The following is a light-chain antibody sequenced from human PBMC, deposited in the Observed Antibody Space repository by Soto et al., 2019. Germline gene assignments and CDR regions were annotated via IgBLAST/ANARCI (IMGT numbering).Light chain of an antibody. CDR3: QQSYSASIT. CDR1: QSISSY. Sequence: DIQMTQSPSSLSASVGDRVTITCRASQSISSYLNWYQQKPGQAPKLLIYAASSLQSGDPSRFSGSGSGTDFTLTISRLQPEDFVTYYCQQSYSASITFGQGTRLEIK. CDR2: AAS. V-gene: IGKV1-39*01. J-gene: IGKJ5*01.